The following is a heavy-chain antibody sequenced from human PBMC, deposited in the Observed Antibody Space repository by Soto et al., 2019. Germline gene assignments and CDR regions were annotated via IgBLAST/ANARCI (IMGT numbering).Heavy chain of an antibody. CDR1: GGTFSSYA. J-gene: IGHJ4*02. Sequence: GASVKVSCKASGGTFSSYAISWVRQAPGQGLEWMGGIIPIFGTANYAQKFQGRVTITADESTSTAYMELSSLRSEDTAVYYCARDRGSGQYFDYWGQGTLVTVSS. CDR2: IIPIFGTA. V-gene: IGHV1-69*13. D-gene: IGHD3-10*01. CDR3: ARDRGSGQYFDY.